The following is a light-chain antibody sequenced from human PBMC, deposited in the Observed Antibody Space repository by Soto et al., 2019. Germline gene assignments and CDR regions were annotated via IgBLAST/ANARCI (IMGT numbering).Light chain of an antibody. CDR2: STN. CDR3: VLYMGSGISV. V-gene: IGLV8-61*01. CDR1: SGSVSTSYY. Sequence: QAVVTQEPSFSVSPGGTVPLTCGLNSGSVSTSYYPSWYQQTPGQAPRTLIYSTNTRSSGVPDRFSGSILGNKAALTITGAQSDDESDYYCVLYMGSGISVFGGGTKLTVL. J-gene: IGLJ3*02.